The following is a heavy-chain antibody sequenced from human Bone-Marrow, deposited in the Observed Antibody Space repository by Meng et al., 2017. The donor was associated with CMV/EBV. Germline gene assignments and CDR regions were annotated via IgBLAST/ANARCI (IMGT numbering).Heavy chain of an antibody. CDR2: INWNGGST. CDR3: AKVQWLPMSQNYYHYFGMDV. D-gene: IGHD5-12*01. J-gene: IGHJ6*02. V-gene: IGHV3-20*04. CDR1: GFTFDDYA. Sequence: GESLKISCAGSGFTFDDYAKHWVRQAPGKGLEWVSGINWNGGSTGYADSVRGRFIISRDNVRKSLYLQMNSLRAGDTAVYYCAKVQWLPMSQNYYHYFGMDVWGQGTTVTVSS.